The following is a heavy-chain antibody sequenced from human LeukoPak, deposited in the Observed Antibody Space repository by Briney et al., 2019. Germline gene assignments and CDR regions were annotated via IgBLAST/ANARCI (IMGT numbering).Heavy chain of an antibody. D-gene: IGHD2-15*01. CDR2: INHSGST. J-gene: IGHJ4*02. CDR3: ARGVGYCSGGSCYAHADYFDY. V-gene: IGHV4-34*01. CDR1: GGSFSGYY. Sequence: SETLSLTCAVYGGSFSGYYWSWIRQPPGKGLEWIGEINHSGSTNYDPSLKSRVTISVDTSKNQFSLKLSSVTAADTAVYYCARGVGYCSGGSCYAHADYFDYWGQGTLVTVSS.